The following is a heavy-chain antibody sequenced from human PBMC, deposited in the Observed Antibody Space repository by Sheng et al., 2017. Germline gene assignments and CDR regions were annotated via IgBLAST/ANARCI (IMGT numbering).Heavy chain of an antibody. CDR1: GFTFSSYW. Sequence: EVQLVESGGGLVQPGGSLRLSCAASGFTFSSYWMSWVRQAPGKGLEWVANIKQDGSEKYYVDSVKGRFTISRDNAKNSLYLQMNSLRAEDTAVYYCARSPTIFGVVIIGLDYWGQGTLVTVSS. V-gene: IGHV3-7*01. CDR2: IKQDGSEK. CDR3: ARSPTIFGVVIIGLDY. J-gene: IGHJ4*02. D-gene: IGHD3-3*01.